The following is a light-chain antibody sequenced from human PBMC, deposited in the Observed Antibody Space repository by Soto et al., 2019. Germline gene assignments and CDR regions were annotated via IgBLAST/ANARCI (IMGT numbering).Light chain of an antibody. CDR1: QNISSY. CDR3: QQSYSTPLS. J-gene: IGKJ3*01. Sequence: DIQMTQSPSSLSASVGDRVTITCRASQNISSYLNWYQQKPGKAPKLLIYAASSLQRGVPSRFSGRGSGTDFTLTISSLQPEDFATYYCQQSYSTPLSFGPGTKVDIK. CDR2: AAS. V-gene: IGKV1-39*01.